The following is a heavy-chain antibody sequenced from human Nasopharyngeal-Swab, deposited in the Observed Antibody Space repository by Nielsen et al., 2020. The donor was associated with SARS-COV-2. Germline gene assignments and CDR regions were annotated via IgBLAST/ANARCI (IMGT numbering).Heavy chain of an antibody. CDR2: IDPSDSYT. CDR1: GYSFTSYW. CDR3: ARQYSSSSY. D-gene: IGHD6-6*01. Sequence: KVSCKGSGYSFTSYWISWVRQMPGKGLEWMGRIDPSDSYTNYSPSFQGQVTISADKSISTAYLQWSSLKASDTAMYYRARQYSSSSYWGQGTLVTVSS. J-gene: IGHJ4*02. V-gene: IGHV5-10-1*01.